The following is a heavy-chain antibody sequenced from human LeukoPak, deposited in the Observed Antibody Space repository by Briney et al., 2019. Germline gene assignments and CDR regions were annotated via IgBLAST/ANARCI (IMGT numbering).Heavy chain of an antibody. J-gene: IGHJ4*02. V-gene: IGHV4-31*11. D-gene: IGHD2-8*02. CDR1: GGSISSGGYS. CDR2: IFSSAST. Sequence: SQTLSLTCAVSGGSISSGGYSWSWIRQHPGKGLEWLGSIFSSASTIYNPSLKSRVIISVDTTKNQFSLKLTSVTAADTAVYYCARDFTGGSFDYWGQGTLVTVSS. CDR3: ARDFTGGSFDY.